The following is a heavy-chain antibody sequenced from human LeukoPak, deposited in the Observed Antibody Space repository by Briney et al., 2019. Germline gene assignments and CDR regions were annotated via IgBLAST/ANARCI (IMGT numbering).Heavy chain of an antibody. CDR3: AARPTSAAVAPSDF. CDR1: GLTPSRCG. J-gene: IGHJ4*02. D-gene: IGHD6-19*01. V-gene: IGHV3-23*01. CDR2: ISGSGDGT. Sequence: GGSLRLSCAASGLTPSRCGMSWVRQAPGKGLEWVSTISGSGDGTYYADSVKGRFTISRDNSKSMLYLEMNSLRAEDTATYYCAARPTSAAVAPSDFWGQGTLVTVSS.